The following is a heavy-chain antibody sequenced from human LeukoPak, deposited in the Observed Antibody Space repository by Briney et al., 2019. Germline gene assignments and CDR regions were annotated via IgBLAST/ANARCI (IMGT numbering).Heavy chain of an antibody. J-gene: IGHJ4*02. V-gene: IGHV4-59*01. D-gene: IGHD3-16*01. CDR2: VLYSGTT. CDR1: GGSINDYY. CDR3: ARGRYGWLPFDY. Sequence: SETLSLTCTISGGSINDYYWSWIRQPAGKGLEWIGYVLYSGTTNYNPSLKSRVTISVDTSKNQFTLKLSSVTAADTAVYYCARGRYGWLPFDYWGQGTLVTVSS.